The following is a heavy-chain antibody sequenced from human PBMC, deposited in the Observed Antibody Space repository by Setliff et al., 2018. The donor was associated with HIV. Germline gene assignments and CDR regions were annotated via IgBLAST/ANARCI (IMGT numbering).Heavy chain of an antibody. CDR1: GFTFNTHG. Sequence: PGGSLRLSCAASGFTFNTHGLHWGRQAPGKGLEWVAFIRYDGNYQSYADSVKGRFTISRDNSKNILHLQMSSLRTEDTAVYYCAKEDVVKETRVTIREYYFAYWGQGALVTVSS. CDR3: AKEDVVKETRVTIREYYFAY. CDR2: IRYDGNYQ. J-gene: IGHJ4*02. D-gene: IGHD3-3*02. V-gene: IGHV3-30*02.